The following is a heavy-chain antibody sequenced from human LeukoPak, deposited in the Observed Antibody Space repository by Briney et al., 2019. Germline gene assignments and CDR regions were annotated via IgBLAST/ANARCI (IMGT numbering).Heavy chain of an antibody. J-gene: IGHJ5*02. D-gene: IGHD3-16*01. V-gene: IGHV4-39*01. Sequence: SETLSLTCTVSGGSISSSSYYWGWIRQPPGKGLEWIGSIYYSGSTYYNPSLKSRVTISVDTSKNQFSLKLSSVTAADTAVYYCARSRVWGTRLNWFDPWGQGTLVTVSS. CDR2: IYYSGST. CDR3: ARSRVWGTRLNWFDP. CDR1: GGSISSSSYY.